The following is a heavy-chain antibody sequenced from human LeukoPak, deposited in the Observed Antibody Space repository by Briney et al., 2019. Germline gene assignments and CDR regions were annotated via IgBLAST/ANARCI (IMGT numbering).Heavy chain of an antibody. CDR3: ARDQQVGLNWFDP. V-gene: IGHV4-39*07. CDR1: GGSISSGSYY. J-gene: IGHJ5*02. D-gene: IGHD6-13*01. Sequence: SENLSLNCTVSGGSISSGSYYWSWIRQPPGKGLEWIGSIYHSGSTYYNPSLKSRVTISVDTSKNQFSLKLSSVTAADTAVYYCARDQQVGLNWFDPWGQGTLVTVSS. CDR2: IYHSGST.